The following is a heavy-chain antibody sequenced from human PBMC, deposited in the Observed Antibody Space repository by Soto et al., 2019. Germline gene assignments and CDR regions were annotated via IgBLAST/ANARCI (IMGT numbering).Heavy chain of an antibody. D-gene: IGHD6-13*01. J-gene: IGHJ4*02. CDR3: ARYRFSGSRWSKFDY. V-gene: IGHV4-31*03. CDR1: GVTVSSDAYY. Sequence: PSETLSLTCTVSGVTVSSDAYYWSWIRQPPGKGLEWIGNIYHTGSTYYSPSLKSRVAISLDMSKNQFSLWLSSVTAAGTAVYYCARYRFSGSRWSKFDYWGQGTLVTVSS. CDR2: IYHTGST.